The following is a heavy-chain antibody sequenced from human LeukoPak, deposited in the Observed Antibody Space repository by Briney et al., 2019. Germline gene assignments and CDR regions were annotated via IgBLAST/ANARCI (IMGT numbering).Heavy chain of an antibody. Sequence: ASVKVSCKASGYIFTGYNIHWVRQAPGQGLDWLGWINPKSGGTNYAQRFQGRVTMTRDMSISTAYMELSGLRSGDTAVYYCAFAADYYDSSGYHWRSDYWGQGALVTVSS. V-gene: IGHV1-2*02. CDR2: INPKSGGT. CDR1: GYIFTGYN. CDR3: AFAADYYDSSGYHWRSDY. J-gene: IGHJ4*02. D-gene: IGHD3-22*01.